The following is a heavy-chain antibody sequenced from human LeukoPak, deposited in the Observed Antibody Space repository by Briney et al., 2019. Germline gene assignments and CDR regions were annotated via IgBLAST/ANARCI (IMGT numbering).Heavy chain of an antibody. J-gene: IGHJ4*02. V-gene: IGHV1-2*02. CDR3: ARDRLGYCSSTSCYANDY. CDR2: INPNSGGT. D-gene: IGHD2-2*01. Sequence: AAVKVSCKASGYTFTGYYMHWVRQAPGQGLEWMGWINPNSGGTNYAQKFQGRVTMTTDTSTSTAYMELRSLRSDDTAVYYCARDRLGYCSSTSCYANDYWGQGTLVTVSS. CDR1: GYTFTGYY.